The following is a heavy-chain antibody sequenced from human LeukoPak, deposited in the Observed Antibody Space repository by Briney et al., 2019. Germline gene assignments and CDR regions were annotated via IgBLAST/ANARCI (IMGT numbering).Heavy chain of an antibody. CDR2: IIPIFGTA. CDR1: GGTFSSYA. V-gene: IGHV1-69*13. Sequence: ASVKVSCKASGGTFSSYAISWVRHAPGQGLEWMGGIIPIFGTANYAQKFQGRVTITADESTSTAYMELSSLRSEDTAVYSCPRASRDGYNDWFDPWGQRTLVTVSS. J-gene: IGHJ5*02. CDR3: PRASRDGYNDWFDP. D-gene: IGHD5-24*01.